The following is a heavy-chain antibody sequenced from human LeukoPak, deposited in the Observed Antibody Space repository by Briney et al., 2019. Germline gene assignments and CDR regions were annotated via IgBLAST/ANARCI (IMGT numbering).Heavy chain of an antibody. CDR2: INPNSGGT. CDR1: GYTFTGYY. CDR3: ARLYSQMAPREY. Sequence: GASVKVSCKASGYTFTGYYMHWVRQAPGQGLEWMGWINPNSGGTNYAEKFQGRVTMTSETSISTAYMELSRLTSNDTAIYYCARLYSQMAPREYWGQGTLVTVSS. J-gene: IGHJ4*02. D-gene: IGHD4-11*01. V-gene: IGHV1-2*02.